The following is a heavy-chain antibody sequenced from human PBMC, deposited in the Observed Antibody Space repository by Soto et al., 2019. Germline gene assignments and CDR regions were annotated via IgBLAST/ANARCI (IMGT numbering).Heavy chain of an antibody. CDR2: ISYDGSNK. D-gene: IGHD2-21*02. J-gene: IGHJ4*02. V-gene: IGHV3-30*18. Sequence: QVQLVESGGGVVQPGRSLRLSCAASGFTFSSYGMHWVRQAPGKGLEWVAVISYDGSNKYYADSVKGRFTSSRDNSKNALYLQMNSLRGEDTAGYYCAKFGLGVGGGYYLDYWCQGTLV. CDR1: GFTFSSYG. CDR3: AKFGLGVGGGYYLDY.